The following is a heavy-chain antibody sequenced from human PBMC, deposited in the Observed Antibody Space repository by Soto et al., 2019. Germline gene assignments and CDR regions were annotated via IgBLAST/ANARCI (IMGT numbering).Heavy chain of an antibody. CDR2: IYYSGTT. J-gene: IGHJ4*01. CDR3: ARHFSYCANGVCSIYYFGC. D-gene: IGHD2-8*01. V-gene: IGHV4-39*01. Sequence: PSETLSLTCTVSGDSITTTSYFWGWIRQPPGKGLEWIGSIYYSGTTYYNPSLKSRVTISVDTSKNQFSLMLTSVTAADTAVYYCARHFSYCANGVCSIYYFGCWGHGTLVTVSS. CDR1: GDSITTTSYF.